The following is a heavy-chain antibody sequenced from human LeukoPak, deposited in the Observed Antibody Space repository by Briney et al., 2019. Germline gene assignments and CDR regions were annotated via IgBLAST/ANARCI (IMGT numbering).Heavy chain of an antibody. V-gene: IGHV4-39*01. J-gene: IGHJ6*03. Sequence: SETLSLTCTVSGGSISSSSYYWGWIRQPPGKGLEWIGSIYYSGSTYYNPSLKSRVTISLDTSKNHFSLNLSSVTAADTAVYYCARTHSRNYYYYYMDVWGKGTTVTVSS. D-gene: IGHD2-21*01. CDR3: ARTHSRNYYYYYMDV. CDR1: GGSISSSSYY. CDR2: IYYSGST.